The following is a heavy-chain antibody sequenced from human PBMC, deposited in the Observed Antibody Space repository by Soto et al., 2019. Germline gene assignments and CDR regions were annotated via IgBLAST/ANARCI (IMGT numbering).Heavy chain of an antibody. CDR3: APDTSHTSGWHTTFDY. Sequence: ASVKVSCKASGYTFNIYGISWVRQAPGQGLEWLGWISAYNGDTHYAQKLQGRITMTTDTSTSTVYMELRGLRSDDTALYYCAPDTSHTSGWHTTFDYWAQGTLVTVSS. D-gene: IGHD6-19*01. CDR1: GYTFNIYG. V-gene: IGHV1-18*04. J-gene: IGHJ4*02. CDR2: ISAYNGDT.